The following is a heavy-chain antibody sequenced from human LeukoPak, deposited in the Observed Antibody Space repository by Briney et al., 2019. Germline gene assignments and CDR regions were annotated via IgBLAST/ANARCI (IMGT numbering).Heavy chain of an antibody. J-gene: IGHJ6*03. CDR3: ARARYSYARGDYYYYMDV. CDR1: GGTFSSYA. CDR2: IIPIFGTA. D-gene: IGHD5-18*01. V-gene: IGHV1-69*13. Sequence: SVKVSCKASGGTFSSYAISWVRQAPGQGLEWMGGIIPIFGTANYAQKFRGRVTITADESTSTAYMELSSLRSEDTAVYYCARARYSYARGDYYYYMDVWGKGTTVTISS.